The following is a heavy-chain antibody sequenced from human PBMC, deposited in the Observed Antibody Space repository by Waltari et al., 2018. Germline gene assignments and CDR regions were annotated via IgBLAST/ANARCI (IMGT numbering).Heavy chain of an antibody. CDR1: GGTFSSYA. CDR2: IIPILGIA. V-gene: IGHV1-69*04. J-gene: IGHJ4*02. Sequence: QVQLVQSGAEVKKPGSSVKVSCKASGGTFSSYAISWVRQAPGQGLEWMGRIIPILGIANDAQKFQGRVTITADKSTSTAYMELSSLRSEDTAVYYCASGYSYGSFDYWGQGTLVTVSS. CDR3: ASGYSYGSFDY. D-gene: IGHD5-18*01.